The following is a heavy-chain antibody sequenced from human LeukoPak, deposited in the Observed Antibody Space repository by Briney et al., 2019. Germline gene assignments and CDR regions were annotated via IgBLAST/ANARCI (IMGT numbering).Heavy chain of an antibody. J-gene: IGHJ4*02. D-gene: IGHD1-26*01. CDR1: GFTFSRYA. V-gene: IGHV3-23*01. CDR3: ARGPLWELPVDY. CDR2: FGNSA. Sequence: GGSLRLSCAASGFTFSRYAMSWVRQAPGKGLEWVSAFGNSAHYADSVKGRFTISRDNSKNTLYLQMNSLRAEDTAVYYCARGPLWELPVDYWGQGTLVTISS.